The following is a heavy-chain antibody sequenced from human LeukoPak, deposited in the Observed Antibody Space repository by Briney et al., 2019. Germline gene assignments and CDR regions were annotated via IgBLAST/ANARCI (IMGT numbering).Heavy chain of an antibody. CDR3: AREVAAAGKIELDY. V-gene: IGHV1-2*02. CDR2: INPNSGGT. J-gene: IGHJ4*02. Sequence: GASVKVSCKASGYTFTGYYMHWVRRAPGQGLEWMGWINPNSGGTNYAQKFQGRVTMTRDTSISTAYMELSRLRSDDTAVYYCAREVAAAGKIELDYWGQGTLVTVSS. CDR1: GYTFTGYY. D-gene: IGHD6-13*01.